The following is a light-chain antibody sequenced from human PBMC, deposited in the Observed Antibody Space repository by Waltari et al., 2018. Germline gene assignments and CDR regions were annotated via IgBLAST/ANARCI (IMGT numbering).Light chain of an antibody. CDR3: QKYGTLPAT. CDR2: DAS. CDR1: QSVSRT. J-gene: IGKJ1*01. Sequence: EIVLTQSPGTLSLSPGERATLSCRAGQSVSRTLAWYQQKPGQAPRLLIYDASIRATGIPDRFSGSGSGTDFSLTISRLEPEDFVVYYCQKYGTLPATFGQGTKVEIK. V-gene: IGKV3-20*01.